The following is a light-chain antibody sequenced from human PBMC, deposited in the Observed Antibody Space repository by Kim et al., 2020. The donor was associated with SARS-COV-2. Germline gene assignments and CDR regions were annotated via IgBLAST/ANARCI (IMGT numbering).Light chain of an antibody. V-gene: IGKV1-5*03. CDR3: QQYKSLPWT. Sequence: DIQMTQSPSTLSASVGDRITITCRASQSINTWLAWYQQKPGKAPKLLIYKAVNLDSGVPSRFSGSGSGTEFTLTISSLQPDDFASYYCQQYKSLPWTFGQGTKVDIK. J-gene: IGKJ1*01. CDR1: QSINTW. CDR2: KAV.